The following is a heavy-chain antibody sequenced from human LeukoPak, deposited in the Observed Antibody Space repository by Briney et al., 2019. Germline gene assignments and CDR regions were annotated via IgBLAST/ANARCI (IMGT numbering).Heavy chain of an antibody. CDR2: IYYSGST. J-gene: IGHJ5*02. V-gene: IGHV4-61*01. CDR3: ARVVEYYGSGSYPFDP. Sequence: SQTLSLTCTVSGGSISSGSYYWSWIRQPPGKGLEWIGYIYYSGSTNYNPSLKSRVTISVDTSKNQFSLKLSSVTAADTAVYYCARVVEYYGSGSYPFDPWGQGTLVTVSS. D-gene: IGHD3-10*01. CDR1: GGSISSGSYY.